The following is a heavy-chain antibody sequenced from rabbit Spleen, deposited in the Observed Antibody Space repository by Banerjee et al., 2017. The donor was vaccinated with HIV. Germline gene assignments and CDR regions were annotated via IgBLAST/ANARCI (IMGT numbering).Heavy chain of an antibody. Sequence: QSLVESGGDLVNPGASLTLTCTASGVSFSANSYMCWVRQAPGKGLEWIACIDTGSSSFTYFAHWAKGRFTISKASSTTVTLQMTSLTAADTATYFCARDTSSSFSSYGMDLWGQGTLVTVS. CDR3: ARDTSSSFSSYGMDL. CDR1: GVSFSANSY. D-gene: IGHD1-1*01. CDR2: IDTGSSSFT. J-gene: IGHJ6*01. V-gene: IGHV1S40*01.